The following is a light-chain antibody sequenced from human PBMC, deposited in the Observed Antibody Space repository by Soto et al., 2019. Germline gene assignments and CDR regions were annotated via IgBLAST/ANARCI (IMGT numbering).Light chain of an antibody. J-gene: IGKJ5*01. CDR2: DAS. Sequence: DIQMTQSPSSLSASVGDRVTITCQASQHINIYLNWYQHQPGKAPKLLIFDASNLATGVPSRFSGSGSGTAFTFTISSLQPEDFATYYCQQYHNFPITFGQGTRLEIQ. CDR3: QQYHNFPIT. V-gene: IGKV1-33*01. CDR1: QHINIY.